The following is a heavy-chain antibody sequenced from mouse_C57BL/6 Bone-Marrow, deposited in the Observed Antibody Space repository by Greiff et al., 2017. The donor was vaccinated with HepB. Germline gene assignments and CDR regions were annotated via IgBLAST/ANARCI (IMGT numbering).Heavy chain of an antibody. CDR3: AIYSNYVPY. Sequence: EVQVVESGAGLVKPGASLKLSCAASGFTFSDYGMHWVRQAPGKGLEWVAYISRGSSTIYYADTVKGRFTISGDNSTNTLFLQMTSLTSEDSAMYYCAIYSNYVPYWGQGTLVTVSA. V-gene: IGHV5-17*01. D-gene: IGHD2-5*01. J-gene: IGHJ3*01. CDR2: ISRGSSTI. CDR1: GFTFSDYG.